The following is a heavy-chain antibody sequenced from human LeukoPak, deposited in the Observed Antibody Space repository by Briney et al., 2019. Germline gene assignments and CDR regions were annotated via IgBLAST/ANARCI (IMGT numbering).Heavy chain of an antibody. Sequence: GASVKVSCKASGYTFTSYAMNWVRQAPGQGLEWMGWINTNTGNPTYAQGSTGRFVFSLDTAVSTAYLQISSLKAGDTAVYYCARQALHDEDYWGQGTLVTVSS. CDR1: GYTFTSYA. D-gene: IGHD3-3*01. CDR3: ARQALHDEDY. J-gene: IGHJ4*02. CDR2: INTNTGNP. V-gene: IGHV7-4-1*02.